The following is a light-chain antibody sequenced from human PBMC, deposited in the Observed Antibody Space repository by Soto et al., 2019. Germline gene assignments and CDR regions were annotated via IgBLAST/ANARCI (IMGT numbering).Light chain of an antibody. CDR1: SSDVGGYNY. J-gene: IGLJ1*01. CDR2: DVS. Sequence: LTQPASVSGSPLPSITISCTGASSDVGGYNYVSWYQQHPGKAPKLMIYDVSNRPSGVSNRFSGSKSGNTASLTISGLQAEDEADYYCASYTTTFSYVFGSGTKVTVL. CDR3: ASYTTTFSYV. V-gene: IGLV2-14*01.